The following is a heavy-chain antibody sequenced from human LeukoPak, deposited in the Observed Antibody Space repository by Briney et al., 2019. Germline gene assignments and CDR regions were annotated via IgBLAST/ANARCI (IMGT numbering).Heavy chain of an antibody. D-gene: IGHD6-19*01. Sequence: GASVKVSCKPFGYTFTGYYLHWVRQAPGQVFEWLGWINTNTGATVYAQNFQGRVTMSRDTSISTAYMELSSLRSDDTAVYYCARDRVGSGWPRPFYFEFWGKGTLVTVSS. CDR1: GYTFTGYY. CDR2: INTNTGAT. V-gene: IGHV1-2*02. J-gene: IGHJ4*02. CDR3: ARDRVGSGWPRPFYFEF.